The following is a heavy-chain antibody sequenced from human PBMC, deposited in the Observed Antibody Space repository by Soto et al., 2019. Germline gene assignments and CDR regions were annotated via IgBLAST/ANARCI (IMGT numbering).Heavy chain of an antibody. CDR1: GFTFSIFS. J-gene: IGHJ3*02. CDR2: VNAAANDI. D-gene: IGHD6-19*01. V-gene: IGHV3-48*02. CDR3: VRDRMWEQWLGPHDAFEI. Sequence: EVQLVESGGGLVQPGWSLRLSCAASGFTFSIFSMSWVRQAPGKGLEWISYVNAAANDIYYTDSVRGRFTISRDNAKNSLYLQMNSLRDDDTAVYYCVRDRMWEQWLGPHDAFEIWGQGTMVTVS.